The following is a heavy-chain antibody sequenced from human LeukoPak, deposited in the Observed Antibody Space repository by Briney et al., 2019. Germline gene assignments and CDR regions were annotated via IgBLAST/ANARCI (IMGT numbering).Heavy chain of an antibody. V-gene: IGHV3-49*04. CDR1: GFTFGDYA. CDR3: TRESDYYDSSGYQYYFDY. CDR2: IRSKSYGGTT. Sequence: GSLRLSCTASGFTFGDYAMSWVRQAPGKGLEWVGFIRSKSYGGTTEYAASVKGRFTISRDDPKSIAYLQMNSLKTVDTAVYYCTRESDYYDSSGYQYYFDYWGQGTLVTVSS. J-gene: IGHJ4*02. D-gene: IGHD3-22*01.